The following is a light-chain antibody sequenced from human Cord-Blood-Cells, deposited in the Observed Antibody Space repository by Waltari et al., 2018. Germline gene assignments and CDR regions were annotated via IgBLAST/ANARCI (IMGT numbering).Light chain of an antibody. V-gene: IGLV2-14*01. CDR2: DVS. Sequence: QSALTQPASVSGSPGQSITISCTGTSSDVGGYNYVSWYQQHPGKAPKLMIYDVSKRPSGVANRFSGSKSGTTASLTISGLQAEDEADYYCSSYTGSSWVFGGGTKLTVL. J-gene: IGLJ3*02. CDR1: SSDVGGYNY. CDR3: SSYTGSSWV.